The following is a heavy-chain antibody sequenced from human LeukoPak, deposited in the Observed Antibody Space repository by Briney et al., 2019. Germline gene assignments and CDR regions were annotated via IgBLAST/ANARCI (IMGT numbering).Heavy chain of an antibody. Sequence: AGTLTLSCAASGFSFSNYAMSWIRQAPGKGLEWVSAITDSGGDTYTADSVKGRFTISRDNSKNTLYMQMNSLRVEDTAVYYCASGSRYSRPYYFDNWGQGTLVTVSS. D-gene: IGHD2-21*01. CDR1: GFSFSNYA. J-gene: IGHJ4*02. CDR3: ASGSRYSRPYYFDN. V-gene: IGHV3-23*01. CDR2: ITDSGGDT.